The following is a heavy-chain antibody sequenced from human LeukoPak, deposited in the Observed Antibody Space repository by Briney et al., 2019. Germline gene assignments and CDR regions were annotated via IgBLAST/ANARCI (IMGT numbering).Heavy chain of an antibody. CDR3: ARDHDYGFDY. CDR1: GGSISSYY. Sequence: TSETLSLTCTVSGGSISSYYWNWIRQPPGKGLEWIGYIYYSGSTIYNPSLKSRVTISVDTSKNQFSLKLSSVTAADTAVYYCARDHDYGFDYWGQGTLVTVSS. CDR2: IYYSGST. D-gene: IGHD4-17*01. J-gene: IGHJ4*02. V-gene: IGHV4-59*12.